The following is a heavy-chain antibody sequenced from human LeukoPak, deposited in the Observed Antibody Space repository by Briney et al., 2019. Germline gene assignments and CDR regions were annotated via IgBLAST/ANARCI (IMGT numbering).Heavy chain of an antibody. V-gene: IGHV4-30-4*01. D-gene: IGHD1-26*01. CDR3: ARKPLIVGASHFDY. Sequence: LXXXVSXGSISSGDYYWNWIRQPPGXGXEWXGYIYYSGSTYYNPSLKSRVTISVDTSKNQFSLKLSSVTAADTAVYYCARKPLIVGASHFDYWGQGTLVTVSS. J-gene: IGHJ4*02. CDR1: XGSISSGDYY. CDR2: IYYSGST.